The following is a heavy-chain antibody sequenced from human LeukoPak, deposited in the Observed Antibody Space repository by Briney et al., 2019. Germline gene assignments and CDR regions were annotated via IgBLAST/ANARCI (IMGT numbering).Heavy chain of an antibody. Sequence: SVKVSCKASGYTFTSYGISRVRQAPGQGLEWMGWISAYNGNTNYAQKLQGRVTMTTDTSTSTAYMELRSLRSDDTAVYYCARDRVGELISSFDPWGQGTLVTVSS. CDR3: ARDRVGELISSFDP. CDR1: GYTFTSYG. V-gene: IGHV1-18*01. J-gene: IGHJ5*02. D-gene: IGHD3-10*01. CDR2: ISAYNGNT.